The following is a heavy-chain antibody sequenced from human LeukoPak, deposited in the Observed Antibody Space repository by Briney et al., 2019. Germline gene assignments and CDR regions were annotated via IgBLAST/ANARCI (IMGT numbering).Heavy chain of an antibody. J-gene: IGHJ6*03. CDR3: ARVGGYSYGYSNFYMDV. V-gene: IGHV3-48*03. CDR1: GFTFSTHW. CDR2: ISSSGSTK. Sequence: GGSLRLSCEASGFTFSTHWMHWVRQAPGKGLEWLSYISSSGSTKYYADSVRGRFTTSRDNAKNSLYLQMNNLRAEDTAVYYCARVGGYSYGYSNFYMDVWGKGTTVTISS. D-gene: IGHD5-18*01.